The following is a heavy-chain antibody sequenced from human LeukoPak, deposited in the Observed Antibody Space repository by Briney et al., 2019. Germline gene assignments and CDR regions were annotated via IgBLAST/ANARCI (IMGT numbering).Heavy chain of an antibody. D-gene: IGHD2-21*01. Sequence: ASVKVSWKASGYTFTSYYMHWVRHAPGQGLEWMGIINPSGGSTSYAQKFQGRVTMTRDTSTSTVYMELSSLRSEDTAVYFFEAEDGIRDFDYWGQGTLVTVSS. J-gene: IGHJ4*02. CDR2: INPSGGST. V-gene: IGHV1-46*01. CDR3: EAEDGIRDFDY. CDR1: GYTFTSYY.